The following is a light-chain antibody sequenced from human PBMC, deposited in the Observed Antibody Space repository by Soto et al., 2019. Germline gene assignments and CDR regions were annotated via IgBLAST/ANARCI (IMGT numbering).Light chain of an antibody. CDR3: RQYGCSFI. V-gene: IGKV3-20*01. CDR2: NTS. CDR1: QSINSKS. J-gene: IGKJ3*01. Sequence: EIVLTQSPGTLSLSPGEGATVSCRVSQSINSKSLVRYQRKFGQAPRLLIYNTSTRATGIPDRFSGSGSGTDYTLSISGLAPEYCAVYYYRQYGCSFIFGPGTKVDSK.